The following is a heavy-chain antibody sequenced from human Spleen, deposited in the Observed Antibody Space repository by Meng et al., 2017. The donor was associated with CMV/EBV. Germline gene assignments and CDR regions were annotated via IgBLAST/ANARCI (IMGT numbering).Heavy chain of an antibody. CDR2: LSYDGSNK. Sequence: GGSLRLSCVASGFTFSYNAMHWVRQAPGKGLEWVALLSYDGSNKYYADSVKGRFTMSRDNAKNSLYLQMNSLRVEDTAVYYCARDWYTTSSRPFDYWGQGTLVTVSS. CDR3: ARDWYTTSSRPFDY. V-gene: IGHV3-30-3*01. CDR1: GFTFSYNA. D-gene: IGHD6-6*01. J-gene: IGHJ4*02.